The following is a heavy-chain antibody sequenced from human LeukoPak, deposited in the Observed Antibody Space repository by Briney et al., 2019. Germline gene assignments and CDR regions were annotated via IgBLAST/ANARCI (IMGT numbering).Heavy chain of an antibody. CDR2: IYHSGST. CDR1: GGSISSGGYS. CDR3: ARTSIAARRAYAFDI. J-gene: IGHJ3*02. Sequence: SQTLSLTCAVSGGSISSGGYSWSWIRQPPEKGLEWIGYIYHSGSTYYNPSLKSRVTISVDRSKNQFSLKLSSVTAADTAVYYCARTSIAARRAYAFDIWGQGTMVTVSS. D-gene: IGHD6-6*01. V-gene: IGHV4-30-2*01.